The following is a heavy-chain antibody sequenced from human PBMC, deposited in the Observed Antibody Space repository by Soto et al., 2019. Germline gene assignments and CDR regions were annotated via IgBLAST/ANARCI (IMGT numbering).Heavy chain of an antibody. CDR2: ISYDGSNK. V-gene: IGHV3-30-3*01. J-gene: IGHJ4*02. CDR1: GFNFSSYA. CDR3: ARGSGYSRSWYTPPFDY. Sequence: QVQLVESGGGVVQPGRSLRLSCAASGFNFSSYAMHWVRQAPGKGLEWVAVISYDGSNKYYADSVKGRFTISRDNSKNTLYLQMNSLRAEDTDVYYCARGSGYSRSWYTPPFDYWGQGTLVTVSS. D-gene: IGHD6-13*01.